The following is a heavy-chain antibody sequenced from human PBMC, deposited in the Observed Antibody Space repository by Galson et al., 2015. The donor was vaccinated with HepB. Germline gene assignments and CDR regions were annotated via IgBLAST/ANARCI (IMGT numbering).Heavy chain of an antibody. V-gene: IGHV4-31*03. Sequence: TLSLTCTVSGGSISSGGYYWSWIRQHPGKGLEWIGYIYYSGSTYYNPSLKSRVTISVDTSKNQFSLKLSSVTAADTAVYYCARAHPPFSKGKQGPVDYWGQGTLVTVSS. CDR3: ARAHPPFSKGKQGPVDY. D-gene: IGHD2/OR15-2a*01. CDR2: IYYSGST. CDR1: GGSISSGGYY. J-gene: IGHJ4*02.